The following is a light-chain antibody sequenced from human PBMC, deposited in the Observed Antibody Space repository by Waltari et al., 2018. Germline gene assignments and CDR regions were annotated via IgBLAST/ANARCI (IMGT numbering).Light chain of an antibody. V-gene: IGLV2-14*01. CDR3: SSHTSTVPHV. J-gene: IGLJ1*01. Sequence: QSALTQPASVSGSPGQSVSISCTGTSNDVGGYGYVSWYQQYPGKAPKLMIYEVSYRPSGISTRFSGSKSGNTASLTISGLQAEDEAVYYCSSHTSTVPHVFGTG. CDR2: EVS. CDR1: SNDVGGYGY.